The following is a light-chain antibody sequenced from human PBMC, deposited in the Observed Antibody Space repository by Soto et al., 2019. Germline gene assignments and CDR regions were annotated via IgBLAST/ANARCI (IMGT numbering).Light chain of an antibody. Sequence: NFMLTQPHSVSESPGKTVTISCTRSSGRVASNYVQWYQQRPGSAPTTVIFEDDQRPSGVPDRFSGSIDSSSNSAFLTISGLKTEDEADYDCPSYDGPKEVFGGGTKLTVL. CDR3: PSYDGPKEV. CDR1: SGRVASNY. CDR2: EDD. V-gene: IGLV6-57*04. J-gene: IGLJ3*02.